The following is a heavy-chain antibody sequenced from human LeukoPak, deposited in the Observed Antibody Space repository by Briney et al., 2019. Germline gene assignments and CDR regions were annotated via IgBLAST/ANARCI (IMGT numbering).Heavy chain of an antibody. J-gene: IGHJ1*01. D-gene: IGHD6-13*01. V-gene: IGHV1-46*01. CDR1: GYTFTSYY. Sequence: ASVKVSCKASGYTFTSYYMHWVRQAPGQGLEWMGIINPSGGSTSYAQKFQGRATMTRDTSTSTVYMELSSLRSEDTAVYYCARDFEAAAGTGIEYFQHWGQGTLVTVSS. CDR3: ARDFEAAAGTGIEYFQH. CDR2: INPSGGST.